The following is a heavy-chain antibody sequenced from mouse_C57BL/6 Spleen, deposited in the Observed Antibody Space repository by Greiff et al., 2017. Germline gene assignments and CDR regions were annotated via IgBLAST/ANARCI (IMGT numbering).Heavy chain of an antibody. J-gene: IGHJ3*01. V-gene: IGHV1-26*01. CDR1: GYTFTDYY. CDR2: INPNNGGT. CDR3: ARNDYATFWFAY. Sequence: VQLHQSGPELVKPGASVKISCKASGYTFTDYYMNWVKKSHGKSLEWIGDINPNNGGTSYNQKFKGKATLTVDKSSSTAYMELRSLTSEDSAVYYCARNDYATFWFAYWSQGTLVTVSA. D-gene: IGHD2-4*01.